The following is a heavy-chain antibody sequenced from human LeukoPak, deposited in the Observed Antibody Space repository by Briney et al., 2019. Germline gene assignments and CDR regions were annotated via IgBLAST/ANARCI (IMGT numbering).Heavy chain of an antibody. Sequence: GGSLRLSSAPPVVSFTVDAISSGSQAPGQGLEWVSTISGSGGSTYYADSVKGRFTISRDISKTTLYLQMNSLRVEATAVHYRVKRRYTSCRNCFDYWGQGTLVTVSS. V-gene: IGHV3-23*01. D-gene: IGHD6-19*01. CDR1: VVSFTVDA. J-gene: IGHJ4*02. CDR2: ISGSGGST. CDR3: VKRRYTSCRNCFDY.